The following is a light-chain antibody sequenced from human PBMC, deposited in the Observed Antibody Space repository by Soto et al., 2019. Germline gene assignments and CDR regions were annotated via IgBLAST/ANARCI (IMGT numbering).Light chain of an antibody. J-gene: IGLJ2*01. CDR3: VLYMGSDVV. V-gene: IGLV8-61*01. Sequence: QTVVTQEPSFSVSPGGTVTLTCGLSSGSVYTSYYPSWYQQTPGQAPRTLIYSTNTRSSGVPDRFSGSILGNKAALTITGAQADDESDYYCVLYMGSDVVFGGGTKLTVL. CDR1: SGSVYTSYY. CDR2: STN.